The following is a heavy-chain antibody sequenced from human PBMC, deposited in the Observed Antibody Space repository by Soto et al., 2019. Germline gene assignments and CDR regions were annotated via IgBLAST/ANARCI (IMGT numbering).Heavy chain of an antibody. Sequence: ASVKVSCKASGYTFTSYYMHWVRQAPGQGLEWMGIINPSGGSTSYAQKFQGRDTMTRDTSTSTVYMELSSLRSEDTAVYYCARVIVVVPAAMSKGNPYGMDVWGQGTTVTVSS. D-gene: IGHD2-2*01. CDR2: INPSGGST. V-gene: IGHV1-46*01. J-gene: IGHJ6*02. CDR3: ARVIVVVPAAMSKGNPYGMDV. CDR1: GYTFTSYY.